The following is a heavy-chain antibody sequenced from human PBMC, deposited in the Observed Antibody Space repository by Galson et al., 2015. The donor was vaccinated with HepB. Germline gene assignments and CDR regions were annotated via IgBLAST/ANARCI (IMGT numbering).Heavy chain of an antibody. J-gene: IGHJ4*02. Sequence: SLRLSCAASGFTFNLYVIYWVRQAPGKGLEWVAAISYDGSKKSYADSVKGRFIISRDNSKNTLYLQMSSLRHEDTAVYYCAKVRTIAVAGTVYSDYWGQGTLVTVSS. D-gene: IGHD6-13*01. CDR3: AKVRTIAVAGTVYSDY. V-gene: IGHV3-30*18. CDR2: ISYDGSKK. CDR1: GFTFNLYV.